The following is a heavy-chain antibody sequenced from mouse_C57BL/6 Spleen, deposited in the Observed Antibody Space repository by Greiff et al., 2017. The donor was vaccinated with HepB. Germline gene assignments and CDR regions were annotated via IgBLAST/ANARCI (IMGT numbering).Heavy chain of an antibody. V-gene: IGHV1-50*01. CDR3: ARTVNYYGSSPFDY. CDR2: IDPSDSYT. Sequence: VQLQQPGAELVKPGASVKLSCKASGYTFTSYWMQWVKQRPGQGLEWIGEIDPSDSYTNYNQKFKGKATLTVDTSSSTAYMQLSSLTSEDSAVYYCARTVNYYGSSPFDYWGQGTTLTVSS. CDR1: GYTFTSYW. D-gene: IGHD1-1*01. J-gene: IGHJ2*01.